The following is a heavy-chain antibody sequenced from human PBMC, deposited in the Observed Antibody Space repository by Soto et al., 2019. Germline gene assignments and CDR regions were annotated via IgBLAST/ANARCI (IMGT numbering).Heavy chain of an antibody. CDR2: INGDGSSI. CDR3: AREIIAVIGTIRWFDP. Sequence: VQLVESGGGLVQPGGSLRLSCAASGFTFTSHWMHWVRQAPGKGPVWVSRINGDGSSISYADSVKGRFTISRDNAKNTLYLQMNSLRAEDTAVYYCAREIIAVIGTIRWFDPWGQGTLVTVSS. J-gene: IGHJ5*02. D-gene: IGHD6-13*01. V-gene: IGHV3-74*01. CDR1: GFTFTSHW.